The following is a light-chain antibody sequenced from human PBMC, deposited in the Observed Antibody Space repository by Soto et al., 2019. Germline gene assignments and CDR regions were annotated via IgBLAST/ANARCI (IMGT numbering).Light chain of an antibody. V-gene: IGKV2-29*03. CDR3: MQAIDIPWT. CDR1: QSLLHSDGKTY. Sequence: ILMTLTPLSLSIIPGQTASISCKSSQSLLHSDGKTYFYWYVQKAGQAPQPLIYEVSNRFSGVPERFSGSGSRTDFTLKISRVEADDVGIYYCMQAIDIPWTFGQGTKVEIK. J-gene: IGKJ1*01. CDR2: EVS.